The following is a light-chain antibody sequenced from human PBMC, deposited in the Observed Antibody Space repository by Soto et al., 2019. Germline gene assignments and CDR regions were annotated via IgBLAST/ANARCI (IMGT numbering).Light chain of an antibody. CDR2: GSS. CDR1: QSVNSN. V-gene: IGKV3-15*01. J-gene: IGKJ4*01. Sequence: EIVMTQSPATLSMSPGERATLFCRASQSVNSNLAWYQQKPGQAPRLLIFGSSTRATGIPARFSGSGSETDFTLTISSLQSEDFAVYYCQQYNNWPPLTFGGGTKVEIK. CDR3: QQYNNWPPLT.